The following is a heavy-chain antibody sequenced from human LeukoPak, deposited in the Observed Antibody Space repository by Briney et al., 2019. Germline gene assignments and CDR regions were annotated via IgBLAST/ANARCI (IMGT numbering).Heavy chain of an antibody. CDR1: GFTFSSYA. V-gene: IGHV3-23*01. CDR3: AKKATVITPGNYFDY. D-gene: IGHD4-23*01. J-gene: IGHJ4*02. CDR2: IDTRGAT. Sequence: GGSLRLSCAASGFTFSSYAMTWVRQGPGKGLEWVSTIDTRGATFYADSVKGRFTISRDNSKNTLYLQMNSLRGEDTALYYCAKKATVITPGNYFDYWGQGTLVPVSS.